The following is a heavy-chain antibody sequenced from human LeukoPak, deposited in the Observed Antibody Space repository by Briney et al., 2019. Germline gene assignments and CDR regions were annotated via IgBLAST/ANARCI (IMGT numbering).Heavy chain of an antibody. J-gene: IGHJ4*02. D-gene: IGHD4-17*01. V-gene: IGHV5-51*01. CDR2: IFPSDSET. Sequence: GESLKISCKGSGYSFTSYLVAWVRQMPGKGLEWMGIIFPSDSETRYSPSFQGQVTISPDKSISTAYLQWSNLKASDTAMYYCARGSDYAKYWGQGTLVTVSS. CDR3: ARGSDYAKY. CDR1: GYSFTSYL.